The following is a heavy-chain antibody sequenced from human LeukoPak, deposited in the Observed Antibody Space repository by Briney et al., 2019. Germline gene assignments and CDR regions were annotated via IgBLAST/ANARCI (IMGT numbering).Heavy chain of an antibody. CDR1: GFTFGSYA. CDR3: AKVIAVAGYFDY. V-gene: IGHV3-30-3*01. D-gene: IGHD6-19*01. J-gene: IGHJ4*02. Sequence: SGGSLRLSCAASGFTFGSYAMHWVRQAPGKGLEWVAVISYDGSNKYYADSVKGRFTISRDNSKNTLYLQMNSLRAEDTAVYYCAKVIAVAGYFDYWGQGTLVTVSS. CDR2: ISYDGSNK.